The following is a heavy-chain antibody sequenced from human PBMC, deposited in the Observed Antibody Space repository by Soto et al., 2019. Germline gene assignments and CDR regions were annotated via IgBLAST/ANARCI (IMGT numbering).Heavy chain of an antibody. CDR2: IYYSGST. CDR3: ARHPSGRTHFDY. D-gene: IGHD6-25*01. Sequence: QVQLQESGPGLVKPSETLSLTCTVSGGSISSYYWSWIRQPPGKGLEWIGYIYYSGSTNYNPSPNARATIAVDTTKNQFSLNLISVTAADTAVFCCARHPSGRTHFDYWGQGTLVTVSS. CDR1: GGSISSYY. V-gene: IGHV4-59*08. J-gene: IGHJ4*02.